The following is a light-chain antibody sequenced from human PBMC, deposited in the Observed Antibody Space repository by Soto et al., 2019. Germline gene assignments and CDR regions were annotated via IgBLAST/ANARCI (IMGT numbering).Light chain of an antibody. CDR2: DVS. Sequence: SVLTQPASVSGSPGQSITISCTGTSGDVGGYNYVSWYQQHPSKAPKLMIYDVSNRPSGVSNRFSGSKSGNTASLTISGLQAEDEADYYCSSYTSSSTYVFGTGTKVTVL. CDR3: SSYTSSSTYV. CDR1: SGDVGGYNY. V-gene: IGLV2-14*01. J-gene: IGLJ1*01.